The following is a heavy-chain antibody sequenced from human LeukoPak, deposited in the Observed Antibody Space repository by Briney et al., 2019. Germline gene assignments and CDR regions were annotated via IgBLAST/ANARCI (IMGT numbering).Heavy chain of an antibody. Sequence: GGSLRLSCAASGFTLISYWMTWVRQAPGKGVEWVANIKQDGSEKYYVDSVKGRFTISRDNAKNSLYLQMNSLRAEDTAVYYCARRRDSGSLQHFDYWGQGTLVTVSS. CDR3: ARRRDSGSLQHFDY. V-gene: IGHV3-7*03. CDR1: GFTLISYW. CDR2: IKQDGSEK. D-gene: IGHD1-26*01. J-gene: IGHJ4*02.